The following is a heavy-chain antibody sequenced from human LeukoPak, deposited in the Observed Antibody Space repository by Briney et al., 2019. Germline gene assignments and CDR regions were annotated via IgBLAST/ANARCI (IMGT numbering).Heavy chain of an antibody. CDR3: TRDRQGPRLYEMDI. CDR1: RFTFSMYW. D-gene: IGHD2-8*01. J-gene: IGHJ6*02. CDR2: IKVDGSEI. Sequence: GGSLRLSCAASRFTFSMYWMSWVRQAPGKGPEWVANIKVDGSEIYYVDSVKGRFTISRDNAKNSLYLQMNSLRAEDTAVYYCTRDRQGPRLYEMDIWGQGTTVTVSS. V-gene: IGHV3-7*01.